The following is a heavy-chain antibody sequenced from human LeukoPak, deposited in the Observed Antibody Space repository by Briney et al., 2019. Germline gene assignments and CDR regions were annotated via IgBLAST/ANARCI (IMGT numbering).Heavy chain of an antibody. CDR3: AKGRSGWYHFDY. Sequence: GRSLRLSCAASGFTVSNNFMSWVRQAAGRGLEWVSVISASGVTTYYADSVKGRFTIFRDNSKNTLYLQMNSLKAEDTAVYYCAKGRSGWYHFDYWGQGTLVTVSS. D-gene: IGHD6-19*01. CDR1: GFTVSNNF. CDR2: ISASGVTT. J-gene: IGHJ4*02. V-gene: IGHV3-23*01.